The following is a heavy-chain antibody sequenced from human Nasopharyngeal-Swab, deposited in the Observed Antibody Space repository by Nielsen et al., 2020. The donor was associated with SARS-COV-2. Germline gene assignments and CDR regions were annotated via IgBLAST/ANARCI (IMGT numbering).Heavy chain of an antibody. CDR2: IYYSGST. Sequence: SEPLSLTCTVSGGSISSSSYYWGWIRQPPGKGLEWIGSIYYSGSTYYNPSLKSRVTISVDTSKNQFSLKLSSVTAADTAVYYCARGSGSWGFDPWGQGTLVTVSS. V-gene: IGHV4-39*01. CDR3: ARGSGSWGFDP. CDR1: GGSISSSSYY. D-gene: IGHD1-26*01. J-gene: IGHJ5*02.